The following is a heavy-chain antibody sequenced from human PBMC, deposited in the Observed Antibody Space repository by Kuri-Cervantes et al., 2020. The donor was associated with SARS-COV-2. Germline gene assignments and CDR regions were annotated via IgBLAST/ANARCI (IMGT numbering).Heavy chain of an antibody. CDR1: GFTFSSYA. CDR2: ISYDGSNK. J-gene: IGHJ4*02. CDR3: ARRGSSWYYFDF. Sequence: LSLTCAASGFTFSSYAMHWVRQAPGKGLEWVAVISYDGSNKYYADSVKGRFTISRDNAKKSVYLQMNSLEADDTAVYYCARRGSSWYYFDFWGQGSLVTVSS. V-gene: IGHV3-30-3*01. D-gene: IGHD6-13*01.